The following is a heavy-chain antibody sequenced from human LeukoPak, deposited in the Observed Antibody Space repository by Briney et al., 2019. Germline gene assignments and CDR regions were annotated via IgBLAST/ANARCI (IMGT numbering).Heavy chain of an antibody. CDR3: ARSPQGGAVAVDY. Sequence: PSETLSLTCTVSGASISSSRYYWSWIRQPAGKGLEWIGRVYASGSTNYNPSLKSRVTISIDTSKNQFSLKLTSVIAADTAVYYCARSPQGGAVAVDYWGQGTLVTVSS. V-gene: IGHV4-61*02. J-gene: IGHJ4*02. CDR2: VYASGST. CDR1: GASISSSRYY. D-gene: IGHD6-19*01.